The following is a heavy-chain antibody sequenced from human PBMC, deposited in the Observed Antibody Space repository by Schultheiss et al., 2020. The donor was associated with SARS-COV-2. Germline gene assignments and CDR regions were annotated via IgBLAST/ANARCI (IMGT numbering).Heavy chain of an antibody. CDR3: ARLDVGLDF. V-gene: IGHV4-4*07. D-gene: IGHD1-26*01. Sequence: SETLSLTCTVSGDSISSYYWSWIRQPAGKGLEWIGRVYPSGSTNYNPSLKSRVTMSADMSNNQFSLKLSSVTAADTAVYYCARLDVGLDFWGQGTLVTVSS. CDR2: VYPSGST. CDR1: GDSISSYY. J-gene: IGHJ4*02.